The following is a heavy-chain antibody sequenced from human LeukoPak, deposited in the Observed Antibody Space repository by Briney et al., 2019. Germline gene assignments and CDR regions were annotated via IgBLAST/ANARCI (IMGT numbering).Heavy chain of an antibody. V-gene: IGHV3-30-3*01. D-gene: IGHD5-18*01. CDR1: GFTFSSYA. CDR3: ARDGGYSYGLDY. J-gene: IGHJ4*02. CDR2: ISYDGSNK. Sequence: GGSLRLSCAASGFTFSSYAMHWVRQAPGKGLEWVAVISYDGSNKYYADSVKSRFTISRDNSKNTLYLQMNSLRAEDTAVYYCARDGGYSYGLDYWGQGTLVTVSS.